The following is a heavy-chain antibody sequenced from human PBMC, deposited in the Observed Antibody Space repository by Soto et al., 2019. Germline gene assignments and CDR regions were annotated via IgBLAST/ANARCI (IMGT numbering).Heavy chain of an antibody. V-gene: IGHV1-69*12. J-gene: IGHJ6*02. CDR2: IIPIFGTA. Sequence: QVQLVQSGAEVKKPGSSVKVSCKASGGTFSSYAISWVRQAPGQGLEWMGGIIPIFGTANYAQKFQGRVTSNAAESTSTAYMGLSSLRSEDTAVYYGARGGATYYYYGMDVWGQGTTVTVSS. CDR1: GGTFSSYA. D-gene: IGHD1-26*01. CDR3: ARGGATYYYYGMDV.